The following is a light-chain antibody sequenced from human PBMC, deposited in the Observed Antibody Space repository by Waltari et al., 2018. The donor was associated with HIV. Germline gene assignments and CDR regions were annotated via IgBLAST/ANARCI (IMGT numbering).Light chain of an antibody. Sequence: DIVLTLSPGPLSLSPGYRATLPCRASQSISSSYLVWYQHRPGQAPRLLIYGASSRATGIPDRFSGSGSGTDFTLTISRLELEDFAVYFCQQYGSSPPYTFGQGTKLEIK. CDR3: QQYGSSPPYT. J-gene: IGKJ2*01. V-gene: IGKV3-20*01. CDR1: QSISSSY. CDR2: GAS.